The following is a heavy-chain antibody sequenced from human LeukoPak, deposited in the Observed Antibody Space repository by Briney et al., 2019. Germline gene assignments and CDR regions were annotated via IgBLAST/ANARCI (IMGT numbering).Heavy chain of an antibody. CDR1: GFTLSSSG. D-gene: IGHD4/OR15-4a*01. V-gene: IGHV3-30*02. Sequence: PGGSLRLSCTASGFTLSSSGMHWVRLPPAKGLEWVSFIQHEGTTEYADSVNDRFTISRDNSKNTIHLEMNSLRAEDTAVYYCARRAGAYSHPYDYWGQGTLVTVSS. CDR2: IQHEGTTE. J-gene: IGHJ4*02. CDR3: ARRAGAYSHPYDY.